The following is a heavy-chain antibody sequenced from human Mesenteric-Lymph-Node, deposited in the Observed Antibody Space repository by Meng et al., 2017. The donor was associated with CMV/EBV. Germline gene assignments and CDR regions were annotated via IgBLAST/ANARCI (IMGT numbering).Heavy chain of an antibody. CDR1: GFTFSSFN. V-gene: IGHV3-48*01. Sequence: GESLKISCAASGFTFSSFNMNWVRQAPGKGLEWVSSISSSGSTIYYADSVKGRFTISRDNSKNTLYLQMNSLRAEDTAVYYCAKTFLVYAEVLYYWGQGTLVTVSS. CDR3: AKTFLVYAEVLYY. CDR2: ISSSGSTI. D-gene: IGHD2-8*01. J-gene: IGHJ4*02.